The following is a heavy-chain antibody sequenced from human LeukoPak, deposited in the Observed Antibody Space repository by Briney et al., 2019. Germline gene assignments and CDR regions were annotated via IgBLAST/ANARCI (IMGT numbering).Heavy chain of an antibody. V-gene: IGHV4-34*01. Sequence: KPSETLSLTCAVYGGSFSGYYWNWIRQTPGKGPEWLGDINYDGHTNYSPSLESRLTISVDSSKNQFALTLRSVTAADAAVYYCAVLMRHYGIDVWGQGTTVTVSS. CDR3: AVLMRHYGIDV. CDR1: GGSFSGYY. CDR2: INYDGHT. J-gene: IGHJ6*02. D-gene: IGHD3-9*01.